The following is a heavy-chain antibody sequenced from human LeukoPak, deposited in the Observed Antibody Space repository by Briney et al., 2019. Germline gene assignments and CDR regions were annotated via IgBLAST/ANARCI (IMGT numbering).Heavy chain of an antibody. J-gene: IGHJ6*02. CDR3: GGEIYVFGYYTSAVDL. V-gene: IGHV4-59*01. CDR1: GGSISSYY. Sequence: SEILSLTCTVSGGSISSYYWSWIRQSPGKGLEWVGYIYYSWSTNYNPPLKSRVPLSVDTSKNQSSLNLASVTTPGPAVYSFGGEIYVFGYYTSAVDLWGQGTTVTV. D-gene: IGHD3-3*01. CDR2: IYYSWST.